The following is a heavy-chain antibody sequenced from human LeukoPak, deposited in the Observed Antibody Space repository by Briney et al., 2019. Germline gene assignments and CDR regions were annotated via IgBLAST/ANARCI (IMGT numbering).Heavy chain of an antibody. V-gene: IGHV3-23*01. CDR3: AKVSVCYGCYIDY. CDR2: INGAGDNT. CDR1: GYTFSSHG. J-gene: IGHJ4*02. Sequence: GGSLRLSCAASGYTFSSHGLTWVRQAPGKGLEWVSTINGAGDNTYYAETVKGRFTISRDNSKNTLYLQMHSLRAEDTAIYYCAKVSVCYGCYIDYWGQGTLVTVS. D-gene: IGHD3-16*01.